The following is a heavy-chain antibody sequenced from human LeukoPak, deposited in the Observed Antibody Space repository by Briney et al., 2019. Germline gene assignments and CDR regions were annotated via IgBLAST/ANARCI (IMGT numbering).Heavy chain of an antibody. D-gene: IGHD6-13*01. CDR3: AKSNPRSSSWYRALFDY. CDR1: GFTFSSYA. V-gene: IGHV3-23*01. Sequence: GGSLRLSCEASGFTFSSYAMTWVRQAPGKGLEWVSAITDGGTGTHYTDSVKGRFTISRDNSKNTLYLQMSSLRAEGTAIYYCAKSNPRSSSWYRALFDYWGQGTLVTVSS. CDR2: ITDGGTGT. J-gene: IGHJ4*02.